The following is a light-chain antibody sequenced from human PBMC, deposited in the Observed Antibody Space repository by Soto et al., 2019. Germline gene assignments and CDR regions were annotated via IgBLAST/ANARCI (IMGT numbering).Light chain of an antibody. CDR3: QQYGSSPPYT. CDR1: QSVRNSY. V-gene: IGKV3-20*01. Sequence: SPGTLSLSPGERATLSCRASQSVRNSYLAWYQQKPGQAPRLLIYGASSTATGIPGRFSGSGSGTDFTLTISRLEPEDFAVYYCQQYGSSPPYTFGQGTRLEI. CDR2: GAS. J-gene: IGKJ5*01.